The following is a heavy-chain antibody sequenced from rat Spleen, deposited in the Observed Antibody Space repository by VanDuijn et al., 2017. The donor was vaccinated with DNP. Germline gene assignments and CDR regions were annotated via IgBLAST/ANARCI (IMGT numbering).Heavy chain of an antibody. CDR3: TRKYTTDYYWYFDF. V-gene: IGHV5S23*01. D-gene: IGHD1-6*01. CDR1: GFTFSNYD. CDR2: ISTGGGNT. Sequence: EVQLVESGGGLVQPGRSLKLSCAASGFTFSNYDMAWVRQAPTKGLEWVASISTGGGNTYYRASVKGRFTISRDNAKSTLYLQMDSLRSEDTATYYCTRKYTTDYYWYFDFWGPGTMVTVSS. J-gene: IGHJ1*01.